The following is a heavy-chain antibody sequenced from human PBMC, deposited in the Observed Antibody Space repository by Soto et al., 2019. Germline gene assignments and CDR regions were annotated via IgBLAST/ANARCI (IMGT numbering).Heavy chain of an antibody. CDR3: ASLRYSYGDFDY. V-gene: IGHV4-30-2*01. CDR1: GGSSGGVGYC. CDR2: IYHSGST. Sequence: PSEILSLTWAVSGGSSGGVGYCWSWIRQPPGKGLEWIGYIYHSGSTYYNPSLKSRVTISVDRSKNQFSLKLSSVTAADTAVYYCASLRYSYGDFDYWGQGTLVTVSS. J-gene: IGHJ4*02. D-gene: IGHD5-18*01.